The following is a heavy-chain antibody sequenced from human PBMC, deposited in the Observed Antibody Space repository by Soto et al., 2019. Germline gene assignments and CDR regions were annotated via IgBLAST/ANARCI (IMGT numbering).Heavy chain of an antibody. CDR3: ARDRDDYGSGNYYNRIDF. J-gene: IGHJ4*02. Sequence: QVQLVQSGAEVKKPGSSVKVSCKASGGIFSTYAISWLRQAPGQGLEWMGGIIPLFGTPNYAQRFQGRVTITADESTSTAYMELSRLRSEDMAVYYCARDRDDYGSGNYYNRIDFWGQGTLVTVS. D-gene: IGHD3-10*01. V-gene: IGHV1-69*01. CDR2: IIPLFGTP. CDR1: GGIFSTYA.